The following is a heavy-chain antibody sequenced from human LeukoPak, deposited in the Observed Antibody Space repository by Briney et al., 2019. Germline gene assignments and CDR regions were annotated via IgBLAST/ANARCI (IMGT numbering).Heavy chain of an antibody. J-gene: IGHJ4*02. Sequence: ASVKVSCTVSGYTLTELSMHWVRQAPGKGLEWMGGFDPEDGETIYAQKFQGRVTMTEDTSTDTAYMELSSLRSEDTAVYYCARNRGGPSIVATIIGGFDYWGQGTLVTVSS. CDR2: FDPEDGET. D-gene: IGHD5-12*01. V-gene: IGHV1-24*01. CDR1: GYTLTELS. CDR3: ARNRGGPSIVATIIGGFDY.